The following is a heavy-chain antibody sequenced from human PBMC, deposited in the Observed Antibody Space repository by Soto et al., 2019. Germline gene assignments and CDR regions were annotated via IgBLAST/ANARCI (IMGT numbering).Heavy chain of an antibody. CDR2: IYYSGST. CDR3: ARVRDGRKYLDS. Sequence: QVQLQESGPGLVKPSQTLSLTCTVSGGSISSGGYYWSWIRQHPGKGLEWIGYIYYSGSTYYNPAIQSRVNISVDTSKNQYPLKLSSVTAADTAVYYCARVRDGRKYLDSWGQGTLVTVSS. CDR1: GGSISSGGYY. J-gene: IGHJ4*02. V-gene: IGHV4-31*03.